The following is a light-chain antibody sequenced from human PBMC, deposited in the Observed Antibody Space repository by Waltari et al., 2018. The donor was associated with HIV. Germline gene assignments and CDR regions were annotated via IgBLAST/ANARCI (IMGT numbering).Light chain of an antibody. V-gene: IGLV2-11*01. Sequence: QSVLTPHRAVSGSPGQSVTIPCTCTSTDAGDYHYVSWYQQHPGKDPKLMIFDANKRPSGVPDRFSGSKSGNTASLTISGLQAEDEADYYCCSYADKYTWVFGGGTKLTVL. CDR3: CSYADKYTWV. J-gene: IGLJ3*02. CDR1: STDAGDYHY. CDR2: DAN.